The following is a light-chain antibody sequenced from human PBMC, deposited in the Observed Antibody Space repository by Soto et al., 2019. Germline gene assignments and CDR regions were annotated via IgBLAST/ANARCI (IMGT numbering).Light chain of an antibody. CDR3: QQYNSLRT. V-gene: IGKV1-5*03. Sequence: DIQMTQSPSTLSASVGDRVTITCRASQSISSWLAWYQQKPGKAPKLLIYKASSLESGVPSRFSGSGSGTEFTLTISSLQTDDFATYYFQQYNSLRTLGQGTKVAIK. J-gene: IGKJ1*01. CDR2: KAS. CDR1: QSISSW.